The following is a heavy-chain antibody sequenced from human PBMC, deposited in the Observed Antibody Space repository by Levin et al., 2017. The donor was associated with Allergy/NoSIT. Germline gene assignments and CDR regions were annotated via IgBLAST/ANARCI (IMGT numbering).Heavy chain of an antibody. Sequence: SETLSLTCAVYGGSFSGYYWSWIRQPPGKGLEWIGEINHSGSTNYNPSLKSRVTISVDTSKNQFSLKLSSVTAADTAVYYCARADIVVVVAATTDAFDIWGQGTMVTVSS. J-gene: IGHJ3*02. V-gene: IGHV4-34*01. D-gene: IGHD2-15*01. CDR2: INHSGST. CDR3: ARADIVVVVAATTDAFDI. CDR1: GGSFSGYY.